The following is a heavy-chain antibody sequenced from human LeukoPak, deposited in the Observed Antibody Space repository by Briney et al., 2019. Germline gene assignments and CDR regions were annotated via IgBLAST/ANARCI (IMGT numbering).Heavy chain of an antibody. J-gene: IGHJ5*02. CDR2: IYTSGST. V-gene: IGHV4-61*02. D-gene: IGHD1-1*01. Sequence: SETVSLTCTVSGGSISSGSYYWSWIRQPAGKGLEWIGRIYTSGSTNYNPSLKSRVTISVDTSKNQFSLKLSSVTAADTAVYYCAREARVQEAGGWFDPWGQGTLVTVSS. CDR3: AREARVQEAGGWFDP. CDR1: GGSISSGSYY.